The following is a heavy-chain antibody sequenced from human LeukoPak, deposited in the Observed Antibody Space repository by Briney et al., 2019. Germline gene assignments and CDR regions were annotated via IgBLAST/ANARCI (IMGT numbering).Heavy chain of an antibody. J-gene: IGHJ4*02. CDR1: GFTVSSNY. D-gene: IGHD2-15*01. V-gene: IGHV3-53*01. Sequence: GGSLRLSCAASGFTVSSNYMSWVRQAPGKGLEWVSVIYSGGSTYYADSVKGRFTISRDNSKNTLYLQMNSLRAEDTAVYYCAKGSASSRPYYFDYWGQGALVTVSS. CDR2: IYSGGST. CDR3: AKGSASSRPYYFDY.